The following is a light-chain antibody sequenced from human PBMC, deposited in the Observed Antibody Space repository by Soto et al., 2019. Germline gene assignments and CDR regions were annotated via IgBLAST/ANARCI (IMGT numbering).Light chain of an antibody. V-gene: IGKV1-39*01. CDR2: AAS. CDR3: QQSDSTPFT. Sequence: DIHLTQSPSFLSASVGDRVTITCRASRDIEAYLNWYQQKPGKAPELLIYAASNSQTGVPSRFRGGGSGTDFTLTISSLHPEDFATYYFQQSDSTPFTFGPGTRVDFK. CDR1: RDIEAY. J-gene: IGKJ3*01.